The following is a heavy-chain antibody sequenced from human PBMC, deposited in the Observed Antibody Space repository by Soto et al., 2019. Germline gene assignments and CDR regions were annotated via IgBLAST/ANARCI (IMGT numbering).Heavy chain of an antibody. CDR2: IYYSGST. J-gene: IGHJ4*02. Sequence: SETLSLTCTVSGFSISSYYWSWIRQPPGKGLEWIGYIYYSGSTNYNPSLKSRVTISVDTSKNQFSLKLSSVTAADTAAYYCARGRDDYIWGSYRTFDYWGQGTLVTVSS. D-gene: IGHD3-16*02. CDR1: GFSISSYY. V-gene: IGHV4-59*01. CDR3: ARGRDDYIWGSYRTFDY.